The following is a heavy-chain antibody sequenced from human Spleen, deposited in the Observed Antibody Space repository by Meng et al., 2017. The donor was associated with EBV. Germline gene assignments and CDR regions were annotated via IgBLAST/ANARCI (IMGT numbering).Heavy chain of an antibody. D-gene: IGHD2-15*01. CDR2: INHSGST. V-gene: IGHV4-34*01. CDR3: ARGYCSGGSCYYGY. Sequence: QVPLQESGPGLVKPSGTLSLTCTVYGGSFSGYYWSWIRQPPGKGLEWIGEINHSGSTNYNPSLKSRVTISVDTSKNQFSLKLSSVTAADTAVYYCARGYCSGGSCYYGYWGQGTLVTVSS. J-gene: IGHJ4*02. CDR1: GGSFSGYY.